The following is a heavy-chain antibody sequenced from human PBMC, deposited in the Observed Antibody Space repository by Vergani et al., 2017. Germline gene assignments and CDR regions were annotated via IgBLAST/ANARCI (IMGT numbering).Heavy chain of an antibody. V-gene: IGHV1-69*12. Sequence: QVQLVQSGAEVKKPGSSVKVSCKASGGTFSSYAISWVRQAPGQGLEWMGGIIPIFGTANYAQKFQGRVTITADESTSTAYMELSSLRSEDTAVYYCARRIGGYCSSTSCHNWFDPWGQGTLVTVSS. D-gene: IGHD2-2*01. J-gene: IGHJ5*02. CDR2: IIPIFGTA. CDR3: ARRIGGYCSSTSCHNWFDP. CDR1: GGTFSSYA.